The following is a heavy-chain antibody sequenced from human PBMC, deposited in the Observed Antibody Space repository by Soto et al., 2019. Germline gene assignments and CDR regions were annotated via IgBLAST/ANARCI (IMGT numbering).Heavy chain of an antibody. CDR3: ARSAGLLWFGETSSHGLDV. J-gene: IGHJ6*01. CDR1: GFAFSNYA. D-gene: IGHD3-10*01. CDR2: ISHDGSDE. V-gene: IGHV3-30-3*01. Sequence: QVQLFESGGGVVQPGRSLRLSCAASGFAFSNYAFHWVRQAPGRGLEWVAVISHDGSDEFYAGSVKGRFIVSRDNSKSTVSPHMKSLSGEDTGIYFCARSAGLLWFGETSSHGLDVWGQGTTVAVSS.